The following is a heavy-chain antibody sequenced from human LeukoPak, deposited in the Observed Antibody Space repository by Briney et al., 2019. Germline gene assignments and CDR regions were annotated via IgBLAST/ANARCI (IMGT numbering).Heavy chain of an antibody. Sequence: KPSETLSLTCTVSGGSISSGSYYWSWIRQPAGKGLEWIGRIYTSGSTNYNPSLKSRVTISVDTSKNQFSLKLSSVTAADTAVYYCARVPGEWSMYYFDYWGQGTLVTVSS. J-gene: IGHJ4*02. CDR3: ARVPGEWSMYYFDY. CDR1: GGSISSGSYY. V-gene: IGHV4-61*02. CDR2: IYTSGST. D-gene: IGHD3-3*01.